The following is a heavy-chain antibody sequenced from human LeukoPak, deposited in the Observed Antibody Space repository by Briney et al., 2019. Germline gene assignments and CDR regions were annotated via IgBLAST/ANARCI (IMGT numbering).Heavy chain of an antibody. V-gene: IGHV1-2*02. CDR2: INPNSGGT. D-gene: IGHD3-10*01. CDR1: GYTFTGYY. Sequence: ASVKVSCKASGYTFTGYYMHWVRQAPGQGLEWMGWINPNSGGTNYAQKLQGRVTMTRDTSISTAYMELSRLRSDDTAVYYCARDYGSGSYYKPDYYMDVWGKGTTVTVSS. J-gene: IGHJ6*03. CDR3: ARDYGSGSYYKPDYYMDV.